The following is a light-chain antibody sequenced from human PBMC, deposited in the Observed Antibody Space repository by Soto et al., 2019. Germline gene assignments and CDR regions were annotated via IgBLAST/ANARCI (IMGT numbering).Light chain of an antibody. CDR3: QQYKDWPTT. CDR2: SAS. CDR1: QSLSGT. J-gene: IGKJ1*01. V-gene: IGKV3-15*01. Sequence: EIVMTQSPATLSVSLGERATLSCRASQSLSGTVAWYQQRFGQAPRLLIYSASTRATGVPVRFSGSGSGTDFTLTITSLQSEDFGVYYCQQYKDWPTTFGQGTKVEV.